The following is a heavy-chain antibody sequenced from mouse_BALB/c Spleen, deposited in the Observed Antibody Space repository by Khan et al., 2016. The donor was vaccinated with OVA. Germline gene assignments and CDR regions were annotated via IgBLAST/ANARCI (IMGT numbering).Heavy chain of an antibody. D-gene: IGHD2-1*01. V-gene: IGHV1S137*01. CDR1: GYTFTDFA. J-gene: IGHJ3*01. CDR3: ARGNGNYRFAY. Sequence: VQLQQSGAELVRPGVSVKISCKGSGYTFTDFAMHWVKQSHAKSLEWIGVISTYYGDANYNQKFKGKATMTVDKSSSTAYMELARLTSEDSALYYCARGNGNYRFAYWGQGTLVTVSA. CDR2: ISTYYGDA.